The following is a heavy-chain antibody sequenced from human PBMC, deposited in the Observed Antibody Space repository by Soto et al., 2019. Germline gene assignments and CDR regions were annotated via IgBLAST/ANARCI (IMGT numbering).Heavy chain of an antibody. CDR1: GGNFTSYA. CDR2: IVPLFGTT. Sequence: QVQLVQSGAEVKKPGSSVKVSCKASGGNFTSYAISWVRQAPGQGLEFMGGIVPLFGTTNYAHKFRGRVTFTADESTNTVYMEMSSLRSEDTAVYYCAKASGRSWYNWFDPWGQGTLVTVST. V-gene: IGHV1-69*01. J-gene: IGHJ5*02. CDR3: AKASGRSWYNWFDP. D-gene: IGHD6-13*01.